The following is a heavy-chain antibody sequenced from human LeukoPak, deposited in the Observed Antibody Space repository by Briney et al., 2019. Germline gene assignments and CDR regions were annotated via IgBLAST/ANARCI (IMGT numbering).Heavy chain of an antibody. CDR3: ARDQITWEEDYYYYGMDV. J-gene: IGHJ6*02. V-gene: IGHV1-18*01. D-gene: IGHD1-26*01. CDR2: ISAYNGNR. Sequence: ASLKVSCKASGYTFSDYGVSWVRQAPGQGLEWMGWISAYNGNRNFAQKFQGRVTMTTDTSTSTAYMELRSLRSDDTAVYYCARDQITWEEDYYYYGMDVWGQGTTVTVSS. CDR1: GYTFSDYG.